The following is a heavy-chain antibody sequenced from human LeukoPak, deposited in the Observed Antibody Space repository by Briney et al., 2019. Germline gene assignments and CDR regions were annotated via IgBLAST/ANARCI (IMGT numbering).Heavy chain of an antibody. Sequence: GGSLRLSCAASGFTFSSYAMSWVRQAPGKGLEWVSAISGSGGSTYYADSVKGRFTISRDNSKNTLYLQMNSLRAEDTDVYYCAKDGLLHLPGIAAAGTSYIDYWGQGTLVTVSS. CDR1: GFTFSSYA. CDR2: ISGSGGST. D-gene: IGHD6-13*01. J-gene: IGHJ4*02. CDR3: AKDGLLHLPGIAAAGTSYIDY. V-gene: IGHV3-23*01.